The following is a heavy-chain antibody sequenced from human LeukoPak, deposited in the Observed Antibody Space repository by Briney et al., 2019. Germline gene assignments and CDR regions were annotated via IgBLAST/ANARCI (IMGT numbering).Heavy chain of an antibody. V-gene: IGHV4-59*08. D-gene: IGHD6-13*01. CDR2: IYYSGST. CDR3: ARLGQQRYSDAFDI. CDR1: GGSISSYY. Sequence: PSETLSLTCTVSGGSISSYYWSWIRQPPGKGLEWIGYIYYSGSTNYNPSLKSRVTISVDTSKNQFSLKLSSVTAADTAVYYCARLGQQRYSDAFDIWGQGTMVTVSS. J-gene: IGHJ3*02.